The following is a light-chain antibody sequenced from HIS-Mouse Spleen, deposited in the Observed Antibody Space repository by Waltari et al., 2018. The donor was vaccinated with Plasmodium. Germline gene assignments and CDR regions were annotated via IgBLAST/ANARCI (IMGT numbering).Light chain of an antibody. J-gene: IGKJ2*01. CDR1: QDISNY. V-gene: IGKV1-33*01. Sequence: DIQMTQSPSSLSASVGDRVTITCQASQDISNYLNLYQQKPRKAPKLLIYDASNLETGVPSRFSGSGSGTDFTFTISSLQPEDIATYYCQQYDNLPYTFGQGTKLEIK. CDR3: QQYDNLPYT. CDR2: DAS.